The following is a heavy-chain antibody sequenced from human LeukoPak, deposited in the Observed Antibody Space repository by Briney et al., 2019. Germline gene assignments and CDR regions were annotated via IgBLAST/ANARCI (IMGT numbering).Heavy chain of an antibody. D-gene: IGHD2-2*01. J-gene: IGHJ6*02. CDR1: GGTFSSYA. CDR3: ARDSDIVVVPDALDV. CDR2: IIPILGIA. Sequence: SVKLSRKASGGTFSSYAISWVRHAPGQGLEWMGMIIPILGIANYAQKFQGRVMITADKSTSTAYMELSSLRSEDTAVYYCARDSDIVVVPDALDVWGQGTTVTVSS. V-gene: IGHV1-69*04.